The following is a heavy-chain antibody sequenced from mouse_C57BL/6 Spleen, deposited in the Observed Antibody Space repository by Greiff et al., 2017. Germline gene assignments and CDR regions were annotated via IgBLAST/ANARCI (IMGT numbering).Heavy chain of an antibody. V-gene: IGHV1-80*01. J-gene: IGHJ1*03. D-gene: IGHD1-1*01. CDR3: ARELYYYGSFWYFDV. CDR1: GYAFSSYW. Sequence: VQLQQSGAELVKPGASVKISCKASGYAFSSYWMNWVKQRPGKGLEWIGQIYPGVGDTNYNGKFKGKATLTADKSSSTAYMQLSSLTSEDSAVYFCARELYYYGSFWYFDVWGTGTTVTVSS. CDR2: IYPGVGDT.